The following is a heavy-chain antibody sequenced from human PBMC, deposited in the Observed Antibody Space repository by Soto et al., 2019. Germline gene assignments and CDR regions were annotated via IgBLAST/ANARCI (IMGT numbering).Heavy chain of an antibody. CDR1: GGSISSYY. CDR3: TSRYGGPRAS. J-gene: IGHJ5*02. CDR2: IDYSGTT. Sequence: QVQLQESGPGLVKPSETLSLTCTVSGGSISSYYWSWIRQPPGKGLEWIGYIDYSGTTNYNPSRTSRVTTSVDTTKNRLSPKLSSVAAADTAVYFCTSRYGGPRASWGQGSLVTVSS. D-gene: IGHD4-17*01. V-gene: IGHV4-59*08.